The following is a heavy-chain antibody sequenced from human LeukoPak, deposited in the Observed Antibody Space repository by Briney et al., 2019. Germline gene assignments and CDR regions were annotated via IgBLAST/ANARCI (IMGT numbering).Heavy chain of an antibody. CDR3: AREALDAFDI. CDR2: ISSSSSYI. Sequence: RTGGSLRLSCAASGFTFSSYSMNWVRQAPGKGLEWVSSISSSSSYIYYADSVKGRFTISRDNAKNSLYLQMNSLRAEDTAVYYCAREALDAFDIWGQGTMVTVSS. CDR1: GFTFSSYS. J-gene: IGHJ3*02. V-gene: IGHV3-21*01.